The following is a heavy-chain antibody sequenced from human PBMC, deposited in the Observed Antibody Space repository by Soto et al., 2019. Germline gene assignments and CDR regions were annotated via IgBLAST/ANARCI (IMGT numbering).Heavy chain of an antibody. CDR3: ASDFTLMRTTTKEIDFDS. Sequence: ASVKVSCKASGYTFTSYYMHWVRQAPGQGLEWMGIINPSGGSTSYAQKFQGRVTMTRDTSTSTAYMELRSLRSEDTAVYYCASDFTLMRTTTKEIDFDSWGEGPLIT. CDR2: INPSGGST. D-gene: IGHD3-22*01. CDR1: GYTFTSYY. J-gene: IGHJ3*01. V-gene: IGHV1-46*01.